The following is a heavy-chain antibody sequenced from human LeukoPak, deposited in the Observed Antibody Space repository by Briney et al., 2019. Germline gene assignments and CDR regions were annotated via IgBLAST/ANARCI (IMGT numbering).Heavy chain of an antibody. Sequence: GASVKVSCKASGYTFTSYGISWVRQAPGQGLEWMGWISAYNGNTNYAQKLQGRVTMTTGTSTSTAYMELRSLRSDDTAVYYCARQRSPDTYYYYMDVWGKGTTVTVSS. CDR2: ISAYNGNT. CDR3: ARQRSPDTYYYYMDV. D-gene: IGHD1-1*01. CDR1: GYTFTSYG. J-gene: IGHJ6*03. V-gene: IGHV1-18*01.